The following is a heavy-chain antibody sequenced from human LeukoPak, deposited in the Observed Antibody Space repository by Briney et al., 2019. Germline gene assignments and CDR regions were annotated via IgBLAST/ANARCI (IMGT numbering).Heavy chain of an antibody. V-gene: IGHV3-23*01. D-gene: IGHD4-11*01. J-gene: IGHJ4*02. Sequence: GGSLRLSCAASEFTFRNYAMHWVRQAPGRGLEGVAGISGSSVGTHSALSVKGRFTISRDQSENTLHLQMNSLRAEDTAVYYCAKGMSTVITDFDYWGQGTLVTVSS. CDR3: AKGMSTVITDFDY. CDR2: ISGSSVGT. CDR1: EFTFRNYA.